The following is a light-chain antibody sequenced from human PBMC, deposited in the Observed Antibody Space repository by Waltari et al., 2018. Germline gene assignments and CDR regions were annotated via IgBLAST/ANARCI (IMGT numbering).Light chain of an antibody. CDR1: SSNIGNNP. CDR3: ASWDDGLNGWV. J-gene: IGLJ3*02. CDR2: YNN. Sequence: QSVLTQAPSASGTPGQRVIISCSGSSSNIGNNPVNWYQQVPGTAPKLLIFYNNEMPSGVPDRLSGSKSGTSASLAISVLQSEDEADYYCASWDDGLNGWVFGGGTRLTVL. V-gene: IGLV1-44*01.